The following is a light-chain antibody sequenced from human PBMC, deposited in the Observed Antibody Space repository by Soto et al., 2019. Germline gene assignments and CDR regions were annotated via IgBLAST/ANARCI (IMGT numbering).Light chain of an antibody. Sequence: QSALTQPRSVSGSPGQSVTISCTGTSSDVGGSNLVSWYQQHAGRAPKLVIYDVIKRPSGVPDRFSGSKSGITASLTISWLQVEDEADYYCCSYAGNSLWVFGGGTKLTVL. V-gene: IGLV2-11*01. CDR1: SSDVGGSNL. J-gene: IGLJ3*02. CDR3: CSYAGNSLWV. CDR2: DVI.